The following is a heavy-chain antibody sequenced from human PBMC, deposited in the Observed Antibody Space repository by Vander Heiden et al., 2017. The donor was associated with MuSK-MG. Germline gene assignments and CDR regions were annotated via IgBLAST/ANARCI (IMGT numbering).Heavy chain of an antibody. CDR3: ARGPQRFGDLFDY. Sequence: QVQLVQSGAEVKKPGASVKVSCKASGYTFTSYAMHWVRQAPGQRLEWMGWINAGNGNTKYSQKFQGRVTITRDTSASTAYMELSSLRSEDTAVYYCARGPQRFGDLFDYWGQGTLVTVSS. CDR2: INAGNGNT. CDR1: GYTFTSYA. V-gene: IGHV1-3*01. D-gene: IGHD3-10*01. J-gene: IGHJ4*02.